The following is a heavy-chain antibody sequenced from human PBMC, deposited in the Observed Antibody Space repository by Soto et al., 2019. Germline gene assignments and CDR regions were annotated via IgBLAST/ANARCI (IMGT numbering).Heavy chain of an antibody. CDR3: ARDGYSYGYVPHAFDI. D-gene: IGHD5-18*01. Sequence: AGGSLRLSCAASGFTFSSYSMNWVRQAPGKGLERDSYISSSSSTIFYADSVKGRFTISRDNAKNSLYLQMNSLRAEDTVVYFCARDGYSYGYVPHAFDIWGQGTVVAVSS. CDR2: ISSSSSTI. CDR1: GFTFSSYS. J-gene: IGHJ3*02. V-gene: IGHV3-48*01.